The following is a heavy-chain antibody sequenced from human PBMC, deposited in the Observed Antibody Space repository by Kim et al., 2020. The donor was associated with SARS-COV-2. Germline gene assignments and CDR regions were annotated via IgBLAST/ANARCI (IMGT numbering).Heavy chain of an antibody. V-gene: IGHV3-74*01. D-gene: IGHD3-22*01. Sequence: GGSLRLSCAASGFTFSYYWMHWVRQVPGKGLVWVSRINSDGSSTSYADSVKGRFSISRDNAKNTRYLQMNSLRAEDTAVYYCARDSATVRASSGYFLFQHWGQGTLVTVSS. CDR2: INSDGSST. CDR1: GFTFSYYW. J-gene: IGHJ1*01. CDR3: ARDSATVRASSGYFLFQH.